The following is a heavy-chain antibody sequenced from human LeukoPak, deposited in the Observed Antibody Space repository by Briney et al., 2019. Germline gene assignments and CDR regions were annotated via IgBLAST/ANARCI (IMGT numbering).Heavy chain of an antibody. Sequence: GESLKISCKGSGYSFTSYWIGWVRQMPGKGLEWMGIIYPGDSDTRYSPSFQGQVTTSADKSISTAYLQWSSLKASDTAMYYCARRCYGSGSYYNWFDPWGQGTLVTVSS. CDR2: IYPGDSDT. CDR3: ARRCYGSGSYYNWFDP. V-gene: IGHV5-51*01. CDR1: GYSFTSYW. D-gene: IGHD3-10*01. J-gene: IGHJ5*02.